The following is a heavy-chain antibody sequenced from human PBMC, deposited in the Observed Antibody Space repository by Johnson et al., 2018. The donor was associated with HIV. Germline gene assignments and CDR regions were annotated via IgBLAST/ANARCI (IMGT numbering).Heavy chain of an antibody. J-gene: IGHJ3*02. CDR1: GFTIDNYA. Sequence: QVQLVESGGGVVQPGRSLRLSCAASGFTIDNYAMHWVRQAPGKGLEWVSGINSGSSTYYADSVKGRFTISRDNAKNSLYLQMNSLRAEDTAVYYCATHSGNFFLDAFDIWGQGTMVTVSS. D-gene: IGHD1-26*01. CDR2: INSGSST. V-gene: IGHV3-NL1*01. CDR3: ATHSGNFFLDAFDI.